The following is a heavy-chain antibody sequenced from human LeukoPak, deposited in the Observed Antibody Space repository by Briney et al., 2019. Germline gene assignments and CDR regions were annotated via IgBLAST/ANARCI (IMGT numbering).Heavy chain of an antibody. V-gene: IGHV4-59*01. CDR1: GDSISNYY. CDR2: IYYSGST. Sequence: SETLSLTCTVSGDSISNYYWSWIRQPPGKGLEWIGYIYYSGSTNYNPSLKSRVTISVDTSKNQFSLKLSSVTVADTAVYYCARGLAVAVFGAFDIWGQGTMATVSS. J-gene: IGHJ3*02. CDR3: ARGLAVAVFGAFDI. D-gene: IGHD6-19*01.